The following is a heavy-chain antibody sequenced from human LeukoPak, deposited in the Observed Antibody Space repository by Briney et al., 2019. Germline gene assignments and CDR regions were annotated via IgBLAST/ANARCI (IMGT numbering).Heavy chain of an antibody. J-gene: IGHJ4*02. CDR2: IIPIFGTA. CDR1: GGTFSSYA. Sequence: SVKVSCKASGGTFSSYAISWVRQAPGQGLEWMGGIIPIFGTANYAQKFQGRVTITADESTSTAYMELSSLRSEDTAVYYCASVILEYSSSSRFDYWGQGTLVTVSS. CDR3: ASVILEYSSSSRFDY. D-gene: IGHD6-6*01. V-gene: IGHV1-69*01.